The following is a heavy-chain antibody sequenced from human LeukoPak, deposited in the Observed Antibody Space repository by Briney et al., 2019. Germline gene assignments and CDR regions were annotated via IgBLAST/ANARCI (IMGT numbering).Heavy chain of an antibody. CDR1: GFTFDDYA. Sequence: GGSLRLSCAASGFTFDDYAMHWVRQAPGKGLEWVSSISSSSSYIYYADSVKGRFTISRDNAKNSLYLQMNSLRAEDTAVYYCARWGSYFMNYMDVWGKGTTVTVSS. J-gene: IGHJ6*03. V-gene: IGHV3-21*01. CDR2: ISSSSSYI. CDR3: ARWGSYFMNYMDV. D-gene: IGHD1-26*01.